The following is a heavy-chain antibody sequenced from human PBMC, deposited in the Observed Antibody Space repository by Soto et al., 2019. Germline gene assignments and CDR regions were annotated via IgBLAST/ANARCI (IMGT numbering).Heavy chain of an antibody. CDR3: AREREYDDLDY. J-gene: IGHJ4*02. CDR1: GGSFSGYY. Sequence: SETLSLTCAVYGGSFSGYYWSWIRQPPGKGLEWIGEINHSGSTNYNPSLKSRVTISVDTSKNQFSLKLSSVTAADTAVYYCAREREYDDLDYWGQGTLVTVSS. CDR2: INHSGST. D-gene: IGHD3-10*01. V-gene: IGHV4-34*01.